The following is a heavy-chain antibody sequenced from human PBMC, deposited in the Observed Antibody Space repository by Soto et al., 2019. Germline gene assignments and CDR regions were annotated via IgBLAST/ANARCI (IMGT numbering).Heavy chain of an antibody. CDR3: AKVVTFAYYYYMDV. J-gene: IGHJ6*03. CDR2: ISGSGGFT. Sequence: EVQLLESGGGLVQPGGSLRLSCAASGFNCSGYAMPWVRQAPGKGLEWVSRISGSGGFTYYADSVKGRFTISRDNSKNTLYLQRNSLRAEDTAVYYCAKVVTFAYYYYMDVWGKGTTVTVSS. V-gene: IGHV3-23*01. CDR1: GFNCSGYA. D-gene: IGHD4-4*01.